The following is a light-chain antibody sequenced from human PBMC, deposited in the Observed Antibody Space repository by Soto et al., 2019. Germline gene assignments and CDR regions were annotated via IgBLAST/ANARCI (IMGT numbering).Light chain of an antibody. CDR1: SSNIGAGYD. CDR3: QSYDTMLSGPGV. Sequence: QSVLTQPPSVSGAPGQRVAISCTGSSSNIGAGYDVHWYQQLPGTAPKLLIYNNINRPSGVSDRFSGSKSGTSASLPITGLQAEDEAEYYCQSYDTMLSGPGVFGGGTKVTVL. J-gene: IGLJ2*01. V-gene: IGLV1-40*01. CDR2: NNI.